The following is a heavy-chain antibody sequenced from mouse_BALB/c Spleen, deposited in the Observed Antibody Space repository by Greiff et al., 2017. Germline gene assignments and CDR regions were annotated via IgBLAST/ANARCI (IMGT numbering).Heavy chain of an antibody. CDR3: ARWDDYAMDY. J-gene: IGHJ4*01. CDR1: GYTFTSYW. V-gene: IGHV1-7*01. CDR2: INPSTGYN. D-gene: IGHD4-1*01. Sequence: VQLQQSGAELAKPGASVKMSCKASGYTFTSYWMHWVKQRPGQGLEWIGYINPSTGYNEYNQKFKDKATLTADKSSSTAYMQLSSLTSEDSAVYYCARWDDYAMDYWGQGTSVTVSS.